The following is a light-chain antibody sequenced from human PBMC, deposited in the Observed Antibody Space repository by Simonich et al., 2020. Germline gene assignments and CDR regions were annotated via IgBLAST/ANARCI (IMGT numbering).Light chain of an antibody. J-gene: IGKJ3*01. CDR1: QGISNY. CDR2: AAS. Sequence: DIQMTQSPSSLSASVGDRVTITCRASQGISNYLAWYQQKPGKVPKLLIYAASTLQSRVPSRFSGRGSGTDFTLTISSLQPEDVATYYCQKDNSALFTFGPGTKVDIK. V-gene: IGKV1-27*01. CDR3: QKDNSALFT.